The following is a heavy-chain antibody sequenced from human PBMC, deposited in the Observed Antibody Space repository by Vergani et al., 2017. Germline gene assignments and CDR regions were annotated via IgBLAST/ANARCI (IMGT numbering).Heavy chain of an antibody. Sequence: QLQLQESGPGLVKPSETLSLTCTVSGGSISSSSYYWSWIRQHPGKGLEWIGYIYYSGSTYYNPSLKSRVTISVDTSKNQFSLKLSSVTAADTAVYYCARDYYDSSGYRDAFDIWGQGTMVTVSS. CDR3: ARDYYDSSGYRDAFDI. J-gene: IGHJ3*02. CDR1: GGSISSSSYY. CDR2: IYYSGST. D-gene: IGHD3-22*01. V-gene: IGHV4-31*03.